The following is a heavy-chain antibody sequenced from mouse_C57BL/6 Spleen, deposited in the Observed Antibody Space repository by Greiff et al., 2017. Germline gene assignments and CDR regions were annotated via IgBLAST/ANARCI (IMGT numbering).Heavy chain of an antibody. J-gene: IGHJ3*01. V-gene: IGHV2-2*01. CDR3: ASPYYYGGFAY. D-gene: IGHD1-1*01. Sequence: QVQLKESGPGLVQPSQSLSITCTVSGFSLTSYGVHWVPQSPGKGLEWLGVIWSGGSTDYNAAFISRLSISKDNSKSQVFFKMNSLQADDTAIYYCASPYYYGGFAYWGQGTLVTVSA. CDR2: IWSGGST. CDR1: GFSLTSYG.